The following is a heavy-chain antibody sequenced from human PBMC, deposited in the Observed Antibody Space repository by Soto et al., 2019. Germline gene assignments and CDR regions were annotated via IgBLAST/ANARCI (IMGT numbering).Heavy chain of an antibody. CDR2: IYYSGST. Sequence: ASETLSLTCTVSGGSISSSSYYWGWIRQPPGKGLEWIGSIYYSGSTYYNLSLKSRVTISVDTSKNQFSLKLSSVTAADTAVYYCARRIAAAPHWFDPWGQGTLVTVSS. V-gene: IGHV4-39*01. J-gene: IGHJ5*02. CDR1: GGSISSSSYY. D-gene: IGHD6-13*01. CDR3: ARRIAAAPHWFDP.